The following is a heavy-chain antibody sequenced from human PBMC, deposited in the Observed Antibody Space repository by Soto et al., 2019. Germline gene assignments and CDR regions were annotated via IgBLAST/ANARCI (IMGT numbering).Heavy chain of an antibody. D-gene: IGHD3-10*01. CDR2: IYYSGST. Sequence: SETLSLTCTVSGGSISSSSYYWGWIRQPPGKGLEWIGSIYYSGSTYYNPSLKSRVTISVDTSKNQFSLKPSSVTAADTAVYYCASRNITMVRGVSDDAFDIWGQGTMVTVSS. J-gene: IGHJ3*02. CDR3: ASRNITMVRGVSDDAFDI. CDR1: GGSISSSSYY. V-gene: IGHV4-39*01.